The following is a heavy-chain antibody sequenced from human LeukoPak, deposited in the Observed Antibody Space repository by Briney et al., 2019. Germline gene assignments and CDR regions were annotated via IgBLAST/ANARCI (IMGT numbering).Heavy chain of an antibody. CDR3: ARDQSRDYYDSSGYYYYYYYYMDV. V-gene: IGHV3-7*01. J-gene: IGHJ6*03. D-gene: IGHD3-22*01. CDR2: IKQDGSEK. CDR1: GFTFSSYW. Sequence: PGGSLRLSCAASGFTFSSYWMSWVRQAPGKGLEWVANIKQDGSEKYYVDSVKGRFTISRDNAKNSLYLQMNSLRAEDTAVYYCARDQSRDYYDSSGYYYYYYYYMDVWGKGTTVTVSS.